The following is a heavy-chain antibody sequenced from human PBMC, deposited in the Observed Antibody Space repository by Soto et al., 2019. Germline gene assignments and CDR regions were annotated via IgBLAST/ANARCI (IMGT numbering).Heavy chain of an antibody. D-gene: IGHD3-16*01. CDR3: ARVGDYLNTDYYYYYGMDV. Sequence: SETLSLTCTVSGGSISSGGYYWSWIRQHPGKGLEWIGYIYYSGSTYYNPSLKSRVTISVDTSKNQFSLKLSSVTAADTAVYYCARVGDYLNTDYYYYYGMDVWGQGTTVTVSS. CDR2: IYYSGST. V-gene: IGHV4-31*03. CDR1: GGSISSGGYY. J-gene: IGHJ6*02.